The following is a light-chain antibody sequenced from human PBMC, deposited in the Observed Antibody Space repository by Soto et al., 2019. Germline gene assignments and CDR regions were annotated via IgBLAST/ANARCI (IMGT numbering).Light chain of an antibody. Sequence: QSALTQPRSVSGSPGQSVTISCTGTSSDVGGSDYVSWFQHYPGKGPKLLIYDVTRRPSGVPDRFSGSKSGNTASLTISGLQSEDEADYYCAAWDDSLNGYVFGTGTKVTVL. J-gene: IGLJ1*01. CDR2: DVT. CDR1: SSDVGGSDY. CDR3: AAWDDSLNGYV. V-gene: IGLV2-11*01.